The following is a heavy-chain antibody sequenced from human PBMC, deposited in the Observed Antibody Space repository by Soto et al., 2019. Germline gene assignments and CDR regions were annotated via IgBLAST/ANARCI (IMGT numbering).Heavy chain of an antibody. CDR1: GYTFTSYG. V-gene: IGHV1-18*01. D-gene: IGHD2-15*01. CDR2: ISAYNGNT. J-gene: IGHJ4*02. CDR3: ARDNISGGTSGKTSDFDY. Sequence: ASVKVSCKASGYTFTSYGISWVRQAPGQGLEWMEWISAYNGNTNYAQKLQGRVTMTTDTSTSTAYMELRSLRSDDTAVYYCARDNISGGTSGKTSDFDYWGQGTLVTVSS.